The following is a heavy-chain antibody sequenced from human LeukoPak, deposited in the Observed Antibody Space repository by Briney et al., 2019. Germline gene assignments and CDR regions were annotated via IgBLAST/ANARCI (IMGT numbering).Heavy chain of an antibody. CDR1: GVSISSGWW. Sequence: SETLSITCAVSGVSISSGWWWSWARQPPGEGLAWIGENVHSGSINYNPSLMSRVTISMDKTKNQFSLMLTSVTAADTAVYYCARDGSGNSNYFDFWGQGTLVTVSS. J-gene: IGHJ4*02. CDR3: ARDGSGNSNYFDF. CDR2: NVHSGSI. D-gene: IGHD3-10*01. V-gene: IGHV4-4*02.